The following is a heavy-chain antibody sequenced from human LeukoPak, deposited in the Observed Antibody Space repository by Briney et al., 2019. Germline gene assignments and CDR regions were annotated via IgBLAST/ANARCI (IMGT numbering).Heavy chain of an antibody. CDR3: AREDCSGGYCYVDY. CDR2: ISSSGSYT. Sequence: GGSLRLSCAASGFTFSDYYMSWIRQAPGKGLEWVSYISSSGSYTNYADSVKGRFTISRDNAKNSLYLQMNSLRAEDTAVYFCAREDCSGGYCYVDYWGQGILVTVSS. D-gene: IGHD2-15*01. J-gene: IGHJ4*02. CDR1: GFTFSDYY. V-gene: IGHV3-11*05.